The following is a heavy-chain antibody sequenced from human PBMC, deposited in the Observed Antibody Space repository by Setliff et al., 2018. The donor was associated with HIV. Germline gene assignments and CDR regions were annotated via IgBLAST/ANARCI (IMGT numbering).Heavy chain of an antibody. CDR2: ISAYNGNT. V-gene: IGHV1-18*01. CDR1: GYTFTSYG. Sequence: ASVKVSCKASGYTFTSYGISWVRQAPGQGPEWMGWISAYNGNTNYAQKLLGRVTMTTDTSTSTAYMELRSLRSDDTAVYYCARLRGLTIFGVPEGPFDYWGQGTLVTVSS. D-gene: IGHD3-3*01. J-gene: IGHJ4*02. CDR3: ARLRGLTIFGVPEGPFDY.